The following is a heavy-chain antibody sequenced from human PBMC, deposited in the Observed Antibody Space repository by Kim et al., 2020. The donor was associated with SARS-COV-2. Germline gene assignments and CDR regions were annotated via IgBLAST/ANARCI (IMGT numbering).Heavy chain of an antibody. V-gene: IGHV3-74*01. CDR2: T. D-gene: IGHD1-26*01. CDR3: ARSIVGPSTDY. J-gene: IGHJ4*02. Sequence: TVYADAGKDLLTISRDNTKHTLYLQMSSLRVEDTAVYYWARSIVGPSTDYWGQGTLVTVSS.